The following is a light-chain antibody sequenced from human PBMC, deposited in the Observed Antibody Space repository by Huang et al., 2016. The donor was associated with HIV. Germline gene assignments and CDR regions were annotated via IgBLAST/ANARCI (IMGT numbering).Light chain of an antibody. CDR3: QQDNNWPPIS. Sequence: EIVMTQSPVTLSVSPGERATLSCRASQSVSSNLAWYQQKPGQASRLLIYGASTRATAGPARFSGSGSGTECTLTISSLQSEDFALYYCQQDNNWPPISFGQGTRLEIK. V-gene: IGKV3-15*01. CDR1: QSVSSN. J-gene: IGKJ5*01. CDR2: GAS.